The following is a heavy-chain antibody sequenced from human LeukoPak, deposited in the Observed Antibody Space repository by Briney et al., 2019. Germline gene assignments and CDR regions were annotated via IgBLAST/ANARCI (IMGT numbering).Heavy chain of an antibody. V-gene: IGHV3-23*01. D-gene: IGHD3-22*01. J-gene: IGHJ4*02. CDR3: ARDRPNYYGSDGHYYRRDGDY. CDR2: ISSSGDIT. CDR1: GFTFHNYA. Sequence: PGGSLRLSCAASGFTFHNYAMSWVRQAPGKGLEWVSAISSSGDITFYADSVKGRFTISRDNSENTLYLQMHSLRAEDTAVYYCARDRPNYYGSDGHYYRRDGDYWGRGTLVSVSS.